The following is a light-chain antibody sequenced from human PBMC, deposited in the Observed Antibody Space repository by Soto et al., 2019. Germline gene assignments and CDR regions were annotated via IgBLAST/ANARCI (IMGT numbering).Light chain of an antibody. CDR2: GAS. J-gene: IGKJ1*01. V-gene: IGKV3-15*01. Sequence: EIVMTQSPATLSVSPGERATLSCRASQSVSSNVAWYQQTPGQAPRLLIYGASTRATGIPARFSGSGSGTEFTLTISSLQSEDFAVYYCQQYNNWPWTFGQGTEVEIK. CDR1: QSVSSN. CDR3: QQYNNWPWT.